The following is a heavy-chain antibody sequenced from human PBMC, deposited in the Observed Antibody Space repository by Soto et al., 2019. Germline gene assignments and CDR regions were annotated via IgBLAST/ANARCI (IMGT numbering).Heavy chain of an antibody. J-gene: IGHJ4*02. Sequence: QVQLQESGPGLVKPSETLSLTCTVSGGSISSDSWSWIRQSPGKALEWIGYSYDNGVTKYNPSLKSRVTISVDTSQNQFSLRLTSVTAADTAVYYCARRSRSSSGWYFLDYWGQGTLVTVSS. CDR3: ARRSRSSSGWYFLDY. CDR2: SYDNGVT. V-gene: IGHV4-59*01. CDR1: GGSISSDS. D-gene: IGHD6-19*01.